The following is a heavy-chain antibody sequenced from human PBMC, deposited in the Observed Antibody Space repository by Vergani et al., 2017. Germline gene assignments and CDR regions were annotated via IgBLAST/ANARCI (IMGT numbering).Heavy chain of an antibody. Sequence: QVQILQSGGGVVQPGGSLRLSCTLSGFTLNTYAIHWVRQAPGKGLEWLSFIRYDGSSEYYGDSVKGRFTISRDKSQNTVNLQMNSLRTEDTAVYFCANSVIAGNVGVAYFGMDVWGRGTTVTVSS. V-gene: IGHV3-30*02. CDR1: GFTLNTYA. CDR2: IRYDGSSE. D-gene: IGHD2/OR15-2a*01. CDR3: ANSVIAGNVGVAYFGMDV. J-gene: IGHJ6*02.